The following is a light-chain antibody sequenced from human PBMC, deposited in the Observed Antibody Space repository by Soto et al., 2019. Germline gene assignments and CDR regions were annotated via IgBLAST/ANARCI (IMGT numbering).Light chain of an antibody. CDR3: QQYRSYPWT. CDR1: QSVSAW. V-gene: IGKV1-5*03. Sequence: DIPMTQSPSTLSASEGDRVTITCRASQSVSAWLAWYQQKPGKAPKLLIYKASTLESGVPSRFSGSGYGADFTLTISSLQPDDLANYYCQQYRSYPWTFGQGPKVEIK. CDR2: KAS. J-gene: IGKJ1*01.